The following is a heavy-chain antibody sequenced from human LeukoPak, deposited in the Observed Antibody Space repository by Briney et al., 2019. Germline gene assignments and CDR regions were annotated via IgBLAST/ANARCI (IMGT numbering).Heavy chain of an antibody. CDR2: ISWNSGSI. J-gene: IGHJ3*02. V-gene: IGHV3-9*01. Sequence: GGYLRLSCAASGFTFDDYAMHWVRQAPGKGLEWVSGISWNSGSIGYADSVKGRFTIYRDNAKNYLYLQMNSLRAEDTALYYWAKDIGQWLDAFDIWGQGTMVTVSS. CDR1: GFTFDDYA. D-gene: IGHD6-19*01. CDR3: AKDIGQWLDAFDI.